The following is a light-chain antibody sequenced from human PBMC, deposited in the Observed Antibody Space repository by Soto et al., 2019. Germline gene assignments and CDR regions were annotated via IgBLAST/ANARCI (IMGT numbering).Light chain of an antibody. J-gene: IGKJ1*01. V-gene: IGKV3-15*01. CDR1: QSVSST. Sequence: EIVMTQSPATLSVSPGERATLSCRASQSVSSTVAWYQQRRGQAPRLLIYDASTRATGIPARFSGSGSGTEFSLTISSLQSEDFAVYYCQQYNDWPRTFGHGTMVEIK. CDR3: QQYNDWPRT. CDR2: DAS.